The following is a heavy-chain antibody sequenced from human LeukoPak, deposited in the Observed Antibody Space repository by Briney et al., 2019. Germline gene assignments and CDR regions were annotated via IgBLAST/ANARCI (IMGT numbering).Heavy chain of an antibody. CDR1: GDSFTSVTDY. CDR2: GDYSGGA. J-gene: IGHJ4*02. CDR3: AGERGEEYSSGWYKTNYFYN. D-gene: IGHD6-19*01. Sequence: SETLSLTCTVSGDSFTSVTDYWAWIRQPPGKGLEWIASGDYSGGAYYNPSLESRVAISADMSKNQISLKLTSVTGADTAVYYCAGERGEEYSSGWYKTNYFYNWGQGIRVTVSS. V-gene: IGHV4-39*07.